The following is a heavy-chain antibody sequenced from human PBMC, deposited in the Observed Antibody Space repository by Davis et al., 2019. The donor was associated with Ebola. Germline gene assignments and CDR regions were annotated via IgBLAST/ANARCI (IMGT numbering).Heavy chain of an antibody. CDR1: GFTFDDYG. D-gene: IGHD1-26*01. Sequence: GGSLRLSCAASGFTFDDYGMSWVRQAPGKGLEWVSTIGVNAVETFYADSVKGRFTISRDNSKNTVYLQMNSLRDEDTAVYFCGPTGRLTYGIDVWGQGTTVTVSS. V-gene: IGHV3-20*04. CDR3: GPTGRLTYGIDV. J-gene: IGHJ6*02. CDR2: IGVNAVET.